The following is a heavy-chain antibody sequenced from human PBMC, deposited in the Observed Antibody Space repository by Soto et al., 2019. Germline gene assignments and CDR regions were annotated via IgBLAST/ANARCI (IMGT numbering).Heavy chain of an antibody. CDR3: ARGLPGKITIFGVVNPYFDY. CDR1: GGSFSGYY. Sequence: SETLSLTCAVYGGSFSGYYWSWIRQPPGKGLEWIGEINHSGSTNYNPSLKSRVTISVDTSKNQFSLKLSSVTAADTAVYYCARGLPGKITIFGVVNPYFDYWGQGTLVTVS. CDR2: INHSGST. J-gene: IGHJ4*02. D-gene: IGHD3-3*01. V-gene: IGHV4-34*01.